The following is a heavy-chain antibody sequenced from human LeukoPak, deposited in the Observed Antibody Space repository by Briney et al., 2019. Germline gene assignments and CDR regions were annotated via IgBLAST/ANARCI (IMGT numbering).Heavy chain of an antibody. V-gene: IGHV4-39*07. CDR1: GGSISSSSYY. J-gene: IGHJ4*02. D-gene: IGHD3-22*01. CDR3: ARSGYYYDSSGYGY. Sequence: SETLSLTCTVSGGSISSSSYYWGWIRQPPGKELKWIGSIFYSGSTYYNPSLKSRVTISVDTSKNQFSLKLSSVTAADTAVYYCARSGYYYDSSGYGYWGQGTLVTVSS. CDR2: IFYSGST.